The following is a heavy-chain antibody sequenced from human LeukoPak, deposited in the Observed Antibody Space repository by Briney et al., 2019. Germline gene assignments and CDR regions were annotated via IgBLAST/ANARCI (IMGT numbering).Heavy chain of an antibody. CDR1: GFTFGSYG. CDR3: ARDGYCSSTSCQKSGIDY. Sequence: PGRSLRLSCVASGFTFGSYGMHWVRQAPGKGLEWVAVIWYDGSNIYYADSVKGRFTISRDNSKNTLYLQMNSLRAEDTAVYYCARDGYCSSTSCQKSGIDYWGQGTLVTVSS. J-gene: IGHJ4*02. V-gene: IGHV3-33*01. D-gene: IGHD2-2*03. CDR2: IWYDGSNI.